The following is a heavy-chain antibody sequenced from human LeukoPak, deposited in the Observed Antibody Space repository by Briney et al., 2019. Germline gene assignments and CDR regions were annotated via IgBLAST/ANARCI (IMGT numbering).Heavy chain of an antibody. CDR1: GYTFTSYD. V-gene: IGHV1-8*01. CDR3: ARAPFEGDDQMGFDI. Sequence: GASVKVSCKASGYTFTSYDINWVRRATGQGLEWVGWMNPNSGYTGYAQRLQGRVTLTMDTSTNTFYMELNSLRSEDTAVYYCARAPFEGDDQMGFDIWGQGTMVTVSS. D-gene: IGHD1-1*01. J-gene: IGHJ3*02. CDR2: MNPNSGYT.